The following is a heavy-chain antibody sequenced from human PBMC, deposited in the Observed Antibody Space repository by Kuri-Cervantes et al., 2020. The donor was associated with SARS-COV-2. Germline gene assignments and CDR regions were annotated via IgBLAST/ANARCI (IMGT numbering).Heavy chain of an antibody. J-gene: IGHJ6*02. Sequence: GGSLRLSCAASGFSFSSYGMSWVRQAPGKGLEWVSSISSSSSYIYYADSVKGRFTISRDNAKNSLYLQMNSLRAEDTAVYYCARVHSYGPQDYYYYGMDVWGQGTTVTVSS. D-gene: IGHD5-18*01. V-gene: IGHV3-21*01. CDR1: GFSFSSYG. CDR2: ISSSSSYI. CDR3: ARVHSYGPQDYYYYGMDV.